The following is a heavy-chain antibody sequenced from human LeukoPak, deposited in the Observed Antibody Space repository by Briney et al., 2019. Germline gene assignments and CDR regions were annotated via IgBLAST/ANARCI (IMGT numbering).Heavy chain of an antibody. CDR2: ISGSGGST. D-gene: IGHD2-15*01. CDR1: GFTFSSYA. V-gene: IGHV3-23*01. CDR3: ASYRAAPGDY. Sequence: GGSLRLSCAASGFTFSSYAMSWVRQAPGKGLEWVSAISGSGGSTYYADSVKSRFTISRDNSKNTLYLQMNSLRAEDTAVYYCASYRAAPGDYWGQGTLVTVSS. J-gene: IGHJ4*02.